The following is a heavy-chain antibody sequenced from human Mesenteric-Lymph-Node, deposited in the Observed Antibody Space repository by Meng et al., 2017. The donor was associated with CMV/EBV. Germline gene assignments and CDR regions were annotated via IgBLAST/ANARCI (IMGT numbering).Heavy chain of an antibody. CDR1: GDSISSGGYF. CDR2: IYHSGTT. J-gene: IGHJ5*02. Sequence: VSGDSISSGGYFWNWIRQHPGKGLEWVGSIYHSGTTYYNPSLKSRVAISVDTSKSQFSLRLSSVTAADTAVYYCARDSSGYYWFDPWGQGTLVTVSS. V-gene: IGHV4-31*02. D-gene: IGHD3-22*01. CDR3: ARDSSGYYWFDP.